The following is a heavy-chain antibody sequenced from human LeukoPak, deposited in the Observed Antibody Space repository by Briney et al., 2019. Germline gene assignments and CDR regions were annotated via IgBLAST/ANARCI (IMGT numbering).Heavy chain of an antibody. CDR3: ARGPIDWFDP. J-gene: IGHJ5*02. D-gene: IGHD3-16*02. CDR1: GYIFTSYD. Sequence: GASVKVSCKASGYIFTSYDINWVRQATGQGFEWMGRMSPNSGNTAYAEKFRGRVTMTRDTSINTAYMDLSSLTSEDTAVYHCARGPIDWFDPWGQGTLVTVSS. V-gene: IGHV1-8*01. CDR2: MSPNSGNT.